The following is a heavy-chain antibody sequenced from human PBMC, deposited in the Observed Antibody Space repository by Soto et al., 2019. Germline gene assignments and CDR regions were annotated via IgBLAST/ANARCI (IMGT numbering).Heavy chain of an antibody. CDR2: IYHTGST. Sequence: QVQLQESGPGLVQPSQTLSLTCSVSGDPVSSGSYYWSWVRQHPVKGLEWIGYIYHTGSTYYNPSLLSRLIMSIDTSKNQFSLHLYSVTAADTALYFCAAKLGTTHYFDFWGQGSLVAVSS. CDR3: AAKLGTTHYFDF. V-gene: IGHV4-31*03. D-gene: IGHD7-27*01. CDR1: GDPVSSGSYY. J-gene: IGHJ4*02.